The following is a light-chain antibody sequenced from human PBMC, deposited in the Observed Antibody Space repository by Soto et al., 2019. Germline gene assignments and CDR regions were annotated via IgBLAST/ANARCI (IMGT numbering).Light chain of an antibody. CDR2: AAS. Sequence: AIRMTQSPSSFSASTGDRVTITCRASQGISSYLAWYQQKPGKAPKLLIYAASTLQSGVPSRFSGSGSGTDFTLTISCLQSEDFATYYCQQYYSYQWTFGQGTKVDIX. CDR1: QGISSY. V-gene: IGKV1-8*01. CDR3: QQYYSYQWT. J-gene: IGKJ1*01.